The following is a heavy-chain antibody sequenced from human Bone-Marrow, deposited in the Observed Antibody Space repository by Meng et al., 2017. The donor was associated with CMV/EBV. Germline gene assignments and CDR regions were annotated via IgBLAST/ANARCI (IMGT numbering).Heavy chain of an antibody. Sequence: GESLKISCVASGFSVATDYMSWVRQAPGKGLEWISVFYKEGGTMYADSVRGRFTISRDISKNAVYLQMNFLRAEDTAVYYCAEALWDCWGRGALVTGSS. CDR1: GFSVATDY. CDR3: AEALWDC. V-gene: IGHV3-66*02. J-gene: IGHJ4*02. CDR2: FYKEGGT. D-gene: IGHD2-21*01.